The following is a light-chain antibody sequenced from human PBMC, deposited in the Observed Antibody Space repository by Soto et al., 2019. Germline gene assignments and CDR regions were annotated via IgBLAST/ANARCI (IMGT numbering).Light chain of an antibody. V-gene: IGKV1-5*03. CDR1: QSISSW. J-gene: IGKJ1*01. CDR3: QQYNSYSRT. CDR2: KAS. Sequence: DIQMTQSPSTLSASVGDRVTITCRASQSISSWLAWYQQKPGKAPKLLIYKASSLESGAPSRFSGSGSVTEFTLTISSLQTDDFATSYCQQYNSYSRTFGQGTKVEIK.